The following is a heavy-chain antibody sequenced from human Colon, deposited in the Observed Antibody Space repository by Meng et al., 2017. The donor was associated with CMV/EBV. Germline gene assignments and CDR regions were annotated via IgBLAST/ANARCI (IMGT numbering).Heavy chain of an antibody. Sequence: VQLQESGPGQVKPSETLSLTCTVSGVSFSHYYWSWIRQPAGKGPEWIGRIYIRGGTNYNPSLKSRVTMSVDTSKNQFSLKLSSVTAADTAVYYCAVQPCYDGYCYFDYWGQGTLVTVSS. CDR2: IYIRGGT. CDR1: GVSFSHYY. J-gene: IGHJ4*02. CDR3: AVQPCYDGYCYFDY. V-gene: IGHV4-4*07. D-gene: IGHD5-18*01.